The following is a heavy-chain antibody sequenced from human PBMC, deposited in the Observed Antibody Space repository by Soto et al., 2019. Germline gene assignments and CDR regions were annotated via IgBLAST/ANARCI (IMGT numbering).Heavy chain of an antibody. CDR3: ARVSYYYGMDV. CDR2: IYYSGST. Sequence: SETLSLTCTVSGVSISSYYWIWIRQPPGKGLEWIGYIYYSGSTNYNPSLKSRVTISVDTSKNQFSLKLSSVTAADTAVYYCARVSYYYGMDVWGQGTTVTVSS. CDR1: GVSISSYY. J-gene: IGHJ6*02. V-gene: IGHV4-59*01.